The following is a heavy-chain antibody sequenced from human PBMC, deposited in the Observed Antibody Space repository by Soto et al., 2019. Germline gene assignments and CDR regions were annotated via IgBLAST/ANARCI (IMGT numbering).Heavy chain of an antibody. J-gene: IGHJ4*02. V-gene: IGHV3-21*01. CDR3: ARDSSYSGSPLDY. Sequence: PGGSLRLSCGASGFTFSYHTMNWVRQAPGKGLEWVSPISSISDYIYYTDSVKGRFTISRDNAKNSLYLQMNSLRAEDTAVYYCARDSSYSGSPLDYWGQGTLVTVSS. D-gene: IGHD1-26*01. CDR2: ISSISDYI. CDR1: GFTFSYHT.